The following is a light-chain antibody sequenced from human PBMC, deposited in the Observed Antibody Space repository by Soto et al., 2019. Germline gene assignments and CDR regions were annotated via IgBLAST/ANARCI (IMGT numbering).Light chain of an antibody. CDR1: QTVSSN. Sequence: EIVMTQSPATLSVSPGDRATLSCRASQTVSSNLAWYQQKLGQAPRLLIYGASTRATGVPARFSGSGSGTEFTLTIRSLQSEDFAVYYCQQYNVWPPWTFGQGTKVDIK. V-gene: IGKV3-15*01. J-gene: IGKJ1*01. CDR2: GAS. CDR3: QQYNVWPPWT.